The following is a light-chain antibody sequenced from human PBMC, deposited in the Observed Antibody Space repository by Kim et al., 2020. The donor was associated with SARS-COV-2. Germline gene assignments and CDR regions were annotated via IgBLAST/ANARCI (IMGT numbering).Light chain of an antibody. CDR1: SRDVGNYNR. V-gene: IGLV2-23*02. CDR3: CSYAGSSTFVI. CDR2: EVN. Sequence: QSITISCTGTSRDVGNYNRVSWYQQRPGKAPKLIIFEVNKRPSGVSNRFSGSKSGDTASLTISGLQAEDESDYYCCSYAGSSTFVIFGGGTQLTVL. J-gene: IGLJ2*01.